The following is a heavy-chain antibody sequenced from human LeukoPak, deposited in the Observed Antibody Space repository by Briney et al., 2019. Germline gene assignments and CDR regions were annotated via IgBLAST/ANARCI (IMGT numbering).Heavy chain of an antibody. CDR2: IWYDGSNK. CDR1: GFTFSSYD. D-gene: IGHD2-2*01. Sequence: AGSLTLSCAASGFTFSSYDMQWVRQAPGKGLEWVAVIWYDGSNKYYADSVKGRFTISRDNSKNTLYLQMNSLRAEDTAVYYCAREDIVVVPAATPYYYYYGMDVWGQGTTVTVSS. J-gene: IGHJ6*02. CDR3: AREDIVVVPAATPYYYYYGMDV. V-gene: IGHV3-33*01.